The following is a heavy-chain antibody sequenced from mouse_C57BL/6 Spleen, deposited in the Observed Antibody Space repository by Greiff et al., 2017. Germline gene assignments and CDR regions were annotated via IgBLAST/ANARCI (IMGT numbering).Heavy chain of an antibody. D-gene: IGHD2-1*01. Sequence: EVHLVESGPGLVKPSQSLSLTCSVTGYSITSGYYWNWIRQFPGNKLEWMGYISYDGSNNYNPSLKNRISITRDTSKNQFFLKLNSVTTEDTATYYCAREVDYGNPFDYWGQGTTLTVSS. CDR3: AREVDYGNPFDY. V-gene: IGHV3-6*01. J-gene: IGHJ2*01. CDR1: GYSITSGYY. CDR2: ISYDGSN.